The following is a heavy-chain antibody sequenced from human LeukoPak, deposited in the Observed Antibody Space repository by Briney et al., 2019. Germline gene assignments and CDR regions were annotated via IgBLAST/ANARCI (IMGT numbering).Heavy chain of an antibody. CDR3: ARETYSSGWYRQYYFDY. CDR1: GFTFSNSA. Sequence: GSLRLSCVASGFTFSNSAMSWVRQPPGKGLEWIGEINHSGSTNYNPSLKSRVTISVDTSKNQFSLKLSSVTAADTAVYYCARETYSSGWYRQYYFDYWGQGTLVTVSS. J-gene: IGHJ4*02. CDR2: INHSGST. V-gene: IGHV4-34*01. D-gene: IGHD6-19*01.